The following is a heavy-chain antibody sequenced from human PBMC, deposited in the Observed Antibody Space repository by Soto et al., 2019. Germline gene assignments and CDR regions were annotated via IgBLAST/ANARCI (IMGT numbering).Heavy chain of an antibody. Sequence: SETLSLTCTGPGGSISSYYRRWIRQPPGKGLEWIGYIYYSGSTNYNPSLKSRVTISVDTSKNQFSLKLSSVTAADTAVYYCARDQTVEYSSGWENWFDPWGQGTLVTVS. V-gene: IGHV4-59*12. CDR2: IYYSGST. CDR3: ARDQTVEYSSGWENWFDP. J-gene: IGHJ5*02. CDR1: GGSISSYY. D-gene: IGHD6-19*01.